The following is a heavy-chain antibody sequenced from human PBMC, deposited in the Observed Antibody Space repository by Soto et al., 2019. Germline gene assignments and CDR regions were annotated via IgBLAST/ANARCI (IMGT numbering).Heavy chain of an antibody. CDR2: IYYSGST. J-gene: IGHJ6*02. CDR1: GGSISSGDYY. V-gene: IGHV4-61*08. D-gene: IGHD1-26*01. CDR3: ARDQSQAHGKYYYYYDVMDV. Sequence: SETLSLTCTVSGGSISSGDYYGSWIRQPPGKGLEWIGYIYYSGSTNYNPSLKSRVTISVDTSKNQFSLKLSSVTAADTAVYYCARDQSQAHGKYYYYYDVMDVCGQGSTVIV.